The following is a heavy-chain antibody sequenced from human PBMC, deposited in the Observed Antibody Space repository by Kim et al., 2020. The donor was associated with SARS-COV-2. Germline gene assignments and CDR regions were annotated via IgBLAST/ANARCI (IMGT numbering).Heavy chain of an antibody. Sequence: SETLSLTCTVSGGSISSSSYYWGWIRQPPGKGLEWIGSIYYSGSTYYNPSLKSRVTISVDTSKNQFSLKLSSVTAADTAVYYCARYSGWASFDYWGQGTLVTVSS. CDR3: ARYSGWASFDY. CDR2: IYYSGST. D-gene: IGHD6-19*01. J-gene: IGHJ4*02. CDR1: GGSISSSSYY. V-gene: IGHV4-39*07.